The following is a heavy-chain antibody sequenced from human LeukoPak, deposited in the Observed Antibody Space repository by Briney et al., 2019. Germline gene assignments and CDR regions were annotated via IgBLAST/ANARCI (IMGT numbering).Heavy chain of an antibody. CDR2: INAGNGNT. J-gene: IGHJ4*02. CDR1: GYTFTSYA. Sequence: ASVKVSCKASGYTFTSYAMHWVRQAPGQRLEWMGWINAGNGNTKYSQKFQGRVTITRDTSASTAYMELSSLRSEDTAVYYCARVGYYYDSSGYLNYWGQGPLVTVSS. V-gene: IGHV1-3*01. D-gene: IGHD3-22*01. CDR3: ARVGYYYDSSGYLNY.